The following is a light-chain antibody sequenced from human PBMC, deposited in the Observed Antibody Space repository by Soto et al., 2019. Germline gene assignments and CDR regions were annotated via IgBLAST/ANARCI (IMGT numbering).Light chain of an antibody. J-gene: IGKJ2*01. Sequence: DIQMTQSPSSLSASVGDRVTITCRASQSISSRLAWYQQKPGQAPKLLIYKAPYLQTGVPTRFSGSGSGTEFSITISILQDDAVAVYCCQQYNESLYIFGQGTRLDI. CDR2: KAP. CDR3: QQYNESLYI. V-gene: IGKV1-5*03. CDR1: QSISSR.